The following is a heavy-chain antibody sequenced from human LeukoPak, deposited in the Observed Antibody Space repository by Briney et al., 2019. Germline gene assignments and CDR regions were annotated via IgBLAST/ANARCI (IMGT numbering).Heavy chain of an antibody. CDR3: TTSNFGFPFDY. CDR1: GLTFITFS. Sequence: GGPLNPPFPPSGLTFITFSLNGVGQAPGRGREGVGGIKRKTDGGTTDYAAPVKGRFTISRDDSKNTLYLQMNSLKTEDTAVYYCTTSNFGFPFDYWGQGTLVTVSS. J-gene: IGHJ4*02. CDR2: IKRKTDGGTT. V-gene: IGHV3-15*07. D-gene: IGHD3-3*01.